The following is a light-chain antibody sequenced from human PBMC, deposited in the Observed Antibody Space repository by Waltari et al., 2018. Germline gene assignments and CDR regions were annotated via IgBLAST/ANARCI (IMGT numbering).Light chain of an antibody. CDR1: SGSGSPSPQ. CDR3: VLYMGRGVSV. CDR2: STN. V-gene: IGLV8-61*01. J-gene: IGLJ3*02. Sequence: QTVVTQEPSFSVSPGGTVTLTWGLSSGSGSPSPQLTWYQQNPGQAPRTLIYSTNTRSSGVPDRFSGSILGNKAPLTITGAQADDECDYFCVLYMGRGVSVFGGGTKLTVL.